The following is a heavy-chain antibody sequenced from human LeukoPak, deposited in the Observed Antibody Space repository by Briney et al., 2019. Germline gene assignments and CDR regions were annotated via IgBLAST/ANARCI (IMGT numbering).Heavy chain of an antibody. V-gene: IGHV3-48*02. CDR3: ARQTTVFDN. J-gene: IGHJ4*02. D-gene: IGHD1-1*01. CDR1: GFTFSYYS. Sequence: GGSLGLSCAAFGFTFSYYSMNWVRQAPGKGLEWLSYISSSGSSMYYADSVKGRFTISRDNAQNSVYLQMNSLRDEDTAVYYCARQTTVFDNWGQGTLVTVSS. CDR2: ISSSGSSM.